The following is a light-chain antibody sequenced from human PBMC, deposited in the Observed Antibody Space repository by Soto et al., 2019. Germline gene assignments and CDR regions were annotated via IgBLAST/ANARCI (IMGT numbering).Light chain of an antibody. J-gene: IGLJ1*01. CDR1: SSNIGTNT. CDR3: AEWDDNLKAYV. CDR2: TDS. V-gene: IGLV1-44*01. Sequence: QSVLTQPPSASATPGQGVTISCSGSSSNIGTNTVTWYQQLPGTAPKLLIYTDSFRSSGVPERFSGSKSGTSASLAISGLQSDDEAEHYCAEWDDNLKAYVFGTGTKVTVL.